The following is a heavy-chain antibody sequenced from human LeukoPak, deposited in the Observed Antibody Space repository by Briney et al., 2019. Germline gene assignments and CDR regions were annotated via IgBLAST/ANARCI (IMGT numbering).Heavy chain of an antibody. Sequence: SETLSLTCAVSGFSISSGYYWGWIRQPPGKGLEWIGTMYHSGSAYYNPPLKSRVTISVGTSKNQFSLNLRSVTAADTAVYYCVRGYSYGYHEYWGQGALVTVSS. CDR3: VRGYSYGYHEY. V-gene: IGHV4-38-2*01. J-gene: IGHJ4*02. CDR1: GFSISSGYY. CDR2: MYHSGSA. D-gene: IGHD5-18*01.